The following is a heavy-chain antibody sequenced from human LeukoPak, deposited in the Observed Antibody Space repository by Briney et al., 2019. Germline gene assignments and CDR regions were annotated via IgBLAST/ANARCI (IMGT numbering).Heavy chain of an antibody. Sequence: PSETLSLTCTVSGGSISSSSYYWGWLRQPPGKGLEWIGEINHSGSTNYNPSLKSRVTISVDTSKNQFSLKLSSVTAADTAVYYCASYGYYDSSGQNWFDPWGQGTLVTVSS. J-gene: IGHJ5*02. CDR2: INHSGST. CDR1: GGSISSSSYY. D-gene: IGHD3-22*01. V-gene: IGHV4-39*07. CDR3: ASYGYYDSSGQNWFDP.